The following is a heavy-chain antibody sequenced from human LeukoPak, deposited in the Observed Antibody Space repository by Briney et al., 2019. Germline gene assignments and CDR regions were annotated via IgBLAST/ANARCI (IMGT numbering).Heavy chain of an antibody. CDR1: GYTFTSYD. J-gene: IGHJ4*02. V-gene: IGHV1-8*03. Sequence: ASVKVSCKASGYTFTSYDINWVRQATGQGLEWMGWMNPNSGNTGYAQKFQGRVTITRNTSISTAYMELSSLRSEDTAVYYCARDLESYYFDYWGQGTLVTVSS. CDR3: ARDLESYYFDY. D-gene: IGHD1-1*01. CDR2: MNPNSGNT.